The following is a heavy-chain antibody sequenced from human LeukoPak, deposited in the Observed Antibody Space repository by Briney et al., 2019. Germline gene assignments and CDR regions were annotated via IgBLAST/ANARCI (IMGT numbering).Heavy chain of an antibody. CDR3: ARRAGAYTHPYDY. V-gene: IGHV3-53*01. J-gene: IGHJ4*02. CDR1: GFTVSSNS. D-gene: IGHD3-16*01. Sequence: GGSLRLSCTVSGFTVSSNSMSWVRQAPAKGLEWVSFIYSAGSTHYSDSVKGRFTICIDNSKNTLYLQMNSLRAEDTAVYYCARRAGAYTHPYDYWGQGTLVTVSS. CDR2: IYSAGST.